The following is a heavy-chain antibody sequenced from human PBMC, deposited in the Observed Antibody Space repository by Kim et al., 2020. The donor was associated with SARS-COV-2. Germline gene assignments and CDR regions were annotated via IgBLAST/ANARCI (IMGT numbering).Heavy chain of an antibody. D-gene: IGHD2-15*01. J-gene: IGHJ4*02. CDR3: TKVPSAAVFDH. V-gene: IGHV3-23*01. CDR2: I. Sequence: IYYADSVKGRFTISRDNSKNTLYLQIDSLRAEDTALYYCTKVPSAAVFDHWGQGTLVTVSS.